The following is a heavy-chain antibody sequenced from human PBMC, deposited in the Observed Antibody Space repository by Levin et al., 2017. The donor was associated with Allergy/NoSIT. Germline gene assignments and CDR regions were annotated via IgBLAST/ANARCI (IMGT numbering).Heavy chain of an antibody. CDR1: GFSLSTSGVS. V-gene: IGHV2-5*02. Sequence: KPSGPTLVKPTQTLTLTCTFSGFSLSTSGVSVGWIRQPPGKALEWLALIYWDDDKRYSPSLKSRLTITKDTSKNQVVLTMTNMDPVDTATYYCAHRIEYYYDKSGYYSDYWGQGTLVTVSS. J-gene: IGHJ4*02. D-gene: IGHD3-22*01. CDR2: IYWDDDK. CDR3: AHRIEYYYDKSGYYSDY.